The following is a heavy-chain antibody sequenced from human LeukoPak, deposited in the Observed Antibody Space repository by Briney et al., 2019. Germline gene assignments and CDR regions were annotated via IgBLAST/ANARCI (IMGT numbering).Heavy chain of an antibody. CDR3: AREADEENFFDY. CDR1: GFTFSNFA. J-gene: IGHJ4*02. CDR2: ISYDGNNK. Sequence: GRSLRLSCAASGFTFSNFAMHWVRQAPGKGLEWVAIISYDGNNKYYADSVKGRFTISRDNFKNTLYLQMNSLTTEDTTVYYCAREADEENFFDYWGQGTLVTVSS. V-gene: IGHV3-30-3*01.